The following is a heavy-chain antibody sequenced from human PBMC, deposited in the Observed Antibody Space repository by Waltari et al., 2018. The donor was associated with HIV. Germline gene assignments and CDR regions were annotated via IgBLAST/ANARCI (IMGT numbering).Heavy chain of an antibody. CDR1: GYTFTGYY. CDR3: ARDETVVGPAAKCCGMDV. J-gene: IGHJ6*02. CDR2: INPNSDGT. D-gene: IGHD2-2*01. Sequence: QVQLVQSGAAVEEPGASVKVACKASGYTFTGYYMHWVRQAPGQGREWMGWINPNSDGTNYAPKFQGRVTMTRATSMSTAELELGRLRSDDSAVYYCARDETVVGPAAKCCGMDVRGPGTTVTVSS. V-gene: IGHV1-2*07.